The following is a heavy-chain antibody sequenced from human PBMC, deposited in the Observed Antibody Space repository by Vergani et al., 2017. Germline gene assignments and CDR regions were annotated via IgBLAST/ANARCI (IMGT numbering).Heavy chain of an antibody. J-gene: IGHJ5*02. CDR1: GFTFSSYW. Sequence: EVQLVESGGGLVQPGGSLRLSCAASGFTFSSYWMSWVRQAPGKGLEWVANKKQDGSEKYYVDSVKGRFTISRDNAKNSLYLQMNSLRAEDTAVYYCARAVPRAARTSLFDPWGQGTLVTGSS. D-gene: IGHD2-2*01. CDR3: ARAVPRAARTSLFDP. CDR2: KKQDGSEK. V-gene: IGHV3-7*03.